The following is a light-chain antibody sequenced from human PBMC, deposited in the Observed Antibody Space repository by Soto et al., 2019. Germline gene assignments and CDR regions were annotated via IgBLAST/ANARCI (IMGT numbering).Light chain of an antibody. J-gene: IGKJ2*01. CDR3: QQYDNLPYT. Sequence: DIQMTQSPSSLSASVGDRVTITCQASQDISNYLNWYQQKPGKAPKLLIYDASNLETGFPSSFSGSGSGTDFTFTISSLQPEDSATYYCQQYDNLPYTFDQGNKLEIK. CDR1: QDISNY. CDR2: DAS. V-gene: IGKV1-33*01.